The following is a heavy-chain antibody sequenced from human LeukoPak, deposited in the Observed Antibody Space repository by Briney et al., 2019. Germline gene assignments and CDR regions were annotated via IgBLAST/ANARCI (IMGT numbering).Heavy chain of an antibody. CDR1: GFIFSYYW. V-gene: IGHV3-74*01. Sequence: RVSLRLSCAASGFIFSYYWMHWVRQAPGKGLVWVSRTNCAGGSTLYADSVKGRCTISRDNAKNTLYLQMKSLTAEDTAVYYCTKSGPRTRGSYLPPYDYWGQGTLVTVSS. D-gene: IGHD1-26*01. CDR2: TNCAGGST. CDR3: TKSGPRTRGSYLPPYDY. J-gene: IGHJ4*02.